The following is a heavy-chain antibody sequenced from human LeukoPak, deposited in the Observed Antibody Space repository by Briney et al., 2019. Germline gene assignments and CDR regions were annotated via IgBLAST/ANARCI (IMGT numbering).Heavy chain of an antibody. V-gene: IGHV3-21*01. CDR2: ISSSSSYI. CDR3: ARAGVAGTPKYFQH. CDR1: GFTFSSYS. D-gene: IGHD6-19*01. Sequence: PGGSLRLSCAASGFTFSSYSMNWVRQAPGKGLEGVSSISSSSSYIYYADSVKGRFTISRDNAKNSLYLQMNSLRAEDTAVYYCARAGVAGTPKYFQHWGQGTLVTVSS. J-gene: IGHJ1*01.